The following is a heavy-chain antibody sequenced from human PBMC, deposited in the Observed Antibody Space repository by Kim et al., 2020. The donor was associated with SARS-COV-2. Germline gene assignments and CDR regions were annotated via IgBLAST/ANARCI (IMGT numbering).Heavy chain of an antibody. CDR1: GFPFSYYS. D-gene: IGHD2-2*01. Sequence: GGSLRLSCAASGFPFSYYSMTWVRQAPGKGLQWVSYISSTSSTIYYADSVKGRFTASRDNAKNLLYLQLSSLRAEDTAVYFCARDSTMSTLDYWGQGALVTVSS. CDR2: ISSTSSTI. J-gene: IGHJ4*02. V-gene: IGHV3-48*04. CDR3: ARDSTMSTLDY.